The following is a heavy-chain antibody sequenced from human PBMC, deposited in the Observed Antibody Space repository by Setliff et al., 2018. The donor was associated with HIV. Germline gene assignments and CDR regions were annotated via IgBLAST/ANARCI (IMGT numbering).Heavy chain of an antibody. V-gene: IGHV4-59*12. J-gene: IGHJ4*02. CDR2: IYYSGNT. CDR1: GGSISSYY. D-gene: IGHD3-10*01. Sequence: SETLSLTCTVSGGSISSYYWSWIRQPPGKGLEWIGYIYYSGNTNYNPSLKSRVTISVDKSKNQFSLKLSSVTAADTAVYYCARVDYCGSGSYSKHVDYWGQGTLVTVSS. CDR3: ARVDYCGSGSYSKHVDY.